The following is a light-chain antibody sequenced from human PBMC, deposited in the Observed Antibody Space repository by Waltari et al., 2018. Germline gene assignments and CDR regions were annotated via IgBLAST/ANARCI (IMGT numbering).Light chain of an antibody. CDR1: SPTTGAAHD. V-gene: IGLV1-40*01. Sequence: QPVLTQPTSVSGPPAQTAPISCTWSSPTTGAAHDVAWYQQLPGTPPTLLIYGNSNRPSGVPDRFSGSKSGTSASLAITGLQAEDEADYYCQSYDSSLSGSVFGSGTKVTVL. CDR2: GNS. CDR3: QSYDSSLSGSV. J-gene: IGLJ6*01.